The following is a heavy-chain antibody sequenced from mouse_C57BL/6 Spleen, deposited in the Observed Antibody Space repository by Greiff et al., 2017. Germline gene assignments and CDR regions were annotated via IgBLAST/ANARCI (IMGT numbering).Heavy chain of an antibody. CDR2: ISSGSSTI. CDR3: ARDGYYFDY. Sequence: VQLQQSGGGLAKPGGSLKLSCAASGFTFSDYGMHWVRQAPEKGLEWVAYISSGSSTIYYADTVKGRFTISRDNAKNTLFLQMTSLRSEDTAMYYCARDGYYFDYWGQGTTLTVSS. CDR1: GFTFSDYG. D-gene: IGHD2-3*01. V-gene: IGHV5-17*01. J-gene: IGHJ2*01.